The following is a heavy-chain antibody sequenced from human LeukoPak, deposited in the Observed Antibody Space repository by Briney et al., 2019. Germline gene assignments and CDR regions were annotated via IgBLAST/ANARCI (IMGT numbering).Heavy chain of an antibody. CDR3: AKEGSGWPS. CDR1: GFTFSSYA. CDR2: ISGSGGST. V-gene: IGHV3-23*01. D-gene: IGHD6-19*01. J-gene: IGHJ5*02. Sequence: GGSLCLTCAASGFTFSSYALSWVRQPPGKGLEWVSAISGSGGSTYYADSVKGRFTISRDNSKNTLYLQMNSLRAEDTAVYYCAKEGSGWPSWGQGTLVTVSS.